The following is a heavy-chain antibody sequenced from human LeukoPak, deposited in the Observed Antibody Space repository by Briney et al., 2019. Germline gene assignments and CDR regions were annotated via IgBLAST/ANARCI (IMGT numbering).Heavy chain of an antibody. D-gene: IGHD3-22*01. CDR1: GGFFSGYY. CDR2: INHRGST. J-gene: IGHJ4*02. Sequence: SDPLTLTCAVYGGFFSGYYWSWLRQPTGKALEWIGEINHRGSTNYNPSLKSRVTLSLDTSKKQFSLKQSPVTTEDPAVYYLWRRVGSSGYYYRYFHYWGQGTLVTVSS. V-gene: IGHV4-34*01. CDR3: WRRVGSSGYYYRYFHY.